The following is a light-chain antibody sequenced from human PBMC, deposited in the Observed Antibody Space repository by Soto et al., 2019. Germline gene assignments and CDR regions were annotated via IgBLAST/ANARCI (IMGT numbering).Light chain of an antibody. CDR3: QHYGGAWS. V-gene: IGKV3D-20*01. CDR2: DTS. J-gene: IGKJ1*01. CDR1: QRVSGGF. Sequence: DIVLTQSPATLSLSPGERVTLYCGASQRVSGGFLAWYQHKPGLAPRLILYDTSVRATGIPDGFSGSGSGTHFTLSITSLNPEHLAVYSCQHYGGAWSFGLGARVESK.